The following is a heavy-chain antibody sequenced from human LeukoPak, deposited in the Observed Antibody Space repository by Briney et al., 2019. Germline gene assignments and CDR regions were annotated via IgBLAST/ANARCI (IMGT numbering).Heavy chain of an antibody. CDR3: AEVACLSGSCRYYFDY. CDR1: GFKFSSYA. CDR2: ISYDGNSE. Sequence: GGSLRLSCAASGFKFSSYALDWVRQAPGKGLEWVAIISYDGNSEYYADSVKGRFTISRDNSKNTLYLQMNSLRAEDTAVYYCAEVACLSGSCRYYFDYWGQGTLVTVSS. V-gene: IGHV3-30-3*02. J-gene: IGHJ4*02. D-gene: IGHD1-26*01.